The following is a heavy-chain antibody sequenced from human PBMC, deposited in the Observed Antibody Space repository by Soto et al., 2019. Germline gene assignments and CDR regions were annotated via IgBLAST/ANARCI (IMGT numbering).Heavy chain of an antibody. V-gene: IGHV1-18*01. J-gene: IGHJ6*02. CDR1: GYTFTSYG. Sequence: QVQLVQSGAEVKKPGASVKVSCKASGYTFTSYGISWVRQAPGQGLEWMGWISAYNGNTNYAQKLQGRVTMTTDTSTSTAYMGLRSLRSDDTAEYYCARDARHYDGCWSGYYTGARYYGMYVWGQGTTVTVSS. CDR2: ISAYNGNT. CDR3: ARDARHYDGCWSGYYTGARYYGMYV. D-gene: IGHD3-3*01.